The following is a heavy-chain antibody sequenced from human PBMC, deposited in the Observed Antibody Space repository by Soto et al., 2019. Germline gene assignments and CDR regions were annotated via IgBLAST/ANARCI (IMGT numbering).Heavy chain of an antibody. J-gene: IGHJ4*02. V-gene: IGHV3-11*01. Sequence: VQLVESGGGLVQPGGSLRLSCAASGFTFSNYYMSWIRQAPGKGLEWVSYISDSGDIMYYADSVKGRFTISRDNAKNLLYLQMNSLRAEDTAVYYCARDLGYYDSSGYFDFWGQGTLVTVSS. CDR1: GFTFSNYY. CDR3: ARDLGYYDSSGYFDF. D-gene: IGHD3-22*01. CDR2: ISDSGDIM.